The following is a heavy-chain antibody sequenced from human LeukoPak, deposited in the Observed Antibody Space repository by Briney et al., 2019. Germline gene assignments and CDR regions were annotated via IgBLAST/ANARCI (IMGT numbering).Heavy chain of an antibody. CDR2: INSDGSST. Sequence: PGGSLRFSCAASGFTFSSYWMHWVRQAPGKGLVWVSRINSDGSSTSYADSVKGRFTISRDNAKNTLYLQMNSLRAEDTAVYYCASDSSGYYPNDYWGQGTLVTVSS. V-gene: IGHV3-74*01. J-gene: IGHJ4*02. D-gene: IGHD3-22*01. CDR3: ASDSSGYYPNDY. CDR1: GFTFSSYW.